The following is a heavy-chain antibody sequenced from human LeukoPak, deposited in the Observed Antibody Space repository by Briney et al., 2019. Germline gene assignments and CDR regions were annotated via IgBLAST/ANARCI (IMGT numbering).Heavy chain of an antibody. J-gene: IGHJ4*02. CDR3: ARERGGRFGY. Sequence: GGSLRLSCAASGFTFSSYSMMWVRQAPGKGLEWVSVIYSGGSTYYADSVKGRFTISRDNSKNTLYLQMNSLRAEDTAVYYCARERGGRFGYWGQGTLVTVSS. CDR1: GFTFSSYS. D-gene: IGHD2-15*01. CDR2: IYSGGST. V-gene: IGHV3-53*01.